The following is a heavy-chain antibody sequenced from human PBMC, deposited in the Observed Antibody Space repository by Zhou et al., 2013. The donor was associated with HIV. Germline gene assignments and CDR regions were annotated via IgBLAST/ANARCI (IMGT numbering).Heavy chain of an antibody. CDR1: GGTFSSYV. J-gene: IGHJ2*01. Sequence: QVQLVQSGAEVKKPGSSVKVSCKASGGTFSSYVISWVRQAPGQGLEWMGGIIPIFGSSNYAQKFQGRVTITTDESTSTAYMELSSLRSDDTAVYYCAREPSGDFWYFDLWGRGTMVIVSS. D-gene: IGHD7-27*01. CDR3: AREPSGDFWYFDL. V-gene: IGHV1-69*05. CDR2: IIPIFGSS.